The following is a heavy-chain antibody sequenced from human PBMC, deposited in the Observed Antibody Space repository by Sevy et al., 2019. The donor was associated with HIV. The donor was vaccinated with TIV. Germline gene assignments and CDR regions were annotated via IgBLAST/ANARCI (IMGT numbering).Heavy chain of an antibody. J-gene: IGHJ4*01. Sequence: SETLSLTCTVSGGSISSGGYFWSWIRQHPGKGLEWIGYMSHSGSTYYNPSLKSRLSMSMDPSKNQFSLRMSTVTAADTAIYFCVRATGSSAGFDSWGHGTVVTVSS. D-gene: IGHD2-15*01. CDR2: MSHSGST. CDR1: GGSISSGGYF. V-gene: IGHV4-31*03. CDR3: VRATGSSAGFDS.